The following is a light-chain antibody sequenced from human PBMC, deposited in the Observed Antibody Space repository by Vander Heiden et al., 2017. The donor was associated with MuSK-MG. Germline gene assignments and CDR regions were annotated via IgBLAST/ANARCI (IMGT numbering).Light chain of an antibody. Sequence: QSPLTQPASVSGSPGPSVAISCTGTSNDVGGYNYVSWYQHHPGKAPKVIIFDVSMRPSGVSNRFSGSKSGNTASLTISGLQAEDEADYYCSSYTGSSTWVFGGGTKVTVL. CDR1: SNDVGGYNY. J-gene: IGLJ3*02. V-gene: IGLV2-14*03. CDR3: SSYTGSSTWV. CDR2: DVS.